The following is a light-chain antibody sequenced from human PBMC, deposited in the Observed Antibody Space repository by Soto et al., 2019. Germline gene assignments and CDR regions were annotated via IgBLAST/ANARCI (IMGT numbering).Light chain of an antibody. CDR3: NSRANSNTV. V-gene: IGLV2-14*01. CDR1: SSDVGGYNY. Sequence: QSALTQPASVSGSPGQSITISCTGTSSDVGGYNYVSWYQQHPGKAPKLMIYEVSNRPSGVSNRFSGSKSGNTASLTISGLLAEDEAHYYCNSRANSNTVFGGGTKLTVL. CDR2: EVS. J-gene: IGLJ3*02.